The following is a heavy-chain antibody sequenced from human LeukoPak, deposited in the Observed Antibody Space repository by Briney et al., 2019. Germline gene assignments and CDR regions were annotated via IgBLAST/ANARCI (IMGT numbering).Heavy chain of an antibody. D-gene: IGHD6-19*01. Sequence: SETLSLTCTVSGGSISSSSYYWGWIRQPPGKGLEWIGSISYSGSTYYDPSLKSRVTISVDTSKNQFSLKLTSVTAADTAVYYCAREARSGQWLVQGADYWGQGTLVTVSS. CDR1: GGSISSSSYY. CDR3: AREARSGQWLVQGADY. CDR2: ISYSGST. V-gene: IGHV4-39*07. J-gene: IGHJ4*02.